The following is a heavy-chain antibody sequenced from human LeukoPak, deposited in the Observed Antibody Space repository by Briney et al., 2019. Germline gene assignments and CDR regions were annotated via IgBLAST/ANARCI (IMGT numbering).Heavy chain of an antibody. D-gene: IGHD2-2*01. CDR3: ARDAVPAAKIHNWFDP. CDR2: ISYDGSNK. J-gene: IGHJ5*02. V-gene: IGHV3-30*01. Sequence: GGSLRLSCAASGFTFSSYAVHWVRQAPGKGLEWVAVISYDGSNKYYADSVKGRFTISRENSKNTLYLQMNSLRAEDTAVYYCARDAVPAAKIHNWFDPWGQGTLVTVSS. CDR1: GFTFSSYA.